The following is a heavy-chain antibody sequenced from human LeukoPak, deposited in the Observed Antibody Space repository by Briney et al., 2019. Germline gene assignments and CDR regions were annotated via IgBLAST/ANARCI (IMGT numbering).Heavy chain of an antibody. CDR3: ARGPRLYGNWFDP. D-gene: IGHD1-1*01. CDR1: GFKFGDYA. Sequence: PGGSLRLSCRGSGFKFGDYAMTWVRQAPGKGLEWVGFIRREASGGTTEFAASVKGRFTISIDESKSIAYLQMNSLKTEDTSVYYCARGPRLYGNWFDPWGQGTLVTVSS. CDR2: IRREASGGTT. V-gene: IGHV3-49*04. J-gene: IGHJ5*02.